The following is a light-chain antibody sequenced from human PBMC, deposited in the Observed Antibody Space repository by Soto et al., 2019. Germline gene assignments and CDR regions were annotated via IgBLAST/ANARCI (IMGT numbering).Light chain of an antibody. J-gene: IGKJ1*01. V-gene: IGKV1-5*01. CDR2: DAS. CDR1: QSISTW. CDR3: KQYNTYSKT. Sequence: DIQMTQSPSTLSASVGDRVTITCRASQSISTWLAWYQQRPGKAPKLLIFDASSMESGVPSRFSGSGSGTEFTLTISSLQSDDFATYFCKQYNTYSKTFGQGTKV.